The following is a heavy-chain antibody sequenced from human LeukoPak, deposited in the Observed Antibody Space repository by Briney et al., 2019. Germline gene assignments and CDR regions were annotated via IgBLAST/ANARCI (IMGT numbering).Heavy chain of an antibody. J-gene: IGHJ5*02. Sequence: PSGTLSLTCAVSGGSISSSNWWSWVRQPPGKGLEWIGEIYHSGSTNYNPSLKSRVTILEDKSKNQFSLKMSSVTAADTAVYYCARGGYSTPTPFDPWGQGTLVTVSS. CDR3: ARGGYSTPTPFDP. D-gene: IGHD6-13*01. CDR2: IYHSGST. CDR1: GGSISSSNW. V-gene: IGHV4-4*02.